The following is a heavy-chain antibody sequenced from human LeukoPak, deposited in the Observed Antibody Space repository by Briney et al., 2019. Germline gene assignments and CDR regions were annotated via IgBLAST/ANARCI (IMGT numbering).Heavy chain of an antibody. V-gene: IGHV4-39*01. CDR3: ARRIAALTFDY. D-gene: IGHD6-6*01. Sequence: SETLSLTCTVSGGSISSSSYYWGWIRQPPGKGLEWIGSIYYSGSTYYNPSLKSRVTISVDTSKNQFSPKLSSVTAADTAVYYCARRIAALTFDYWGQGTLVTVSS. J-gene: IGHJ4*02. CDR1: GGSISSSSYY. CDR2: IYYSGST.